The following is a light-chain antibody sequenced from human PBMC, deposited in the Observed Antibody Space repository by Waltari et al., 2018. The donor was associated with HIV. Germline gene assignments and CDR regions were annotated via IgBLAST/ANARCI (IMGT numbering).Light chain of an antibody. Sequence: SSELTQDPAVSVAVGQTVIIPCRGDSLSKTYASWYQQRPGQAPRLVFYGNDGRPSGIPDRFSGSSSGDTASLTITGTQAEDEADYYCNCRGNSGDEVLFGGGTHISVL. CDR1: SLSKTY. CDR2: GND. CDR3: NCRGNSGDEVL. V-gene: IGLV3-19*01. J-gene: IGLJ2*01.